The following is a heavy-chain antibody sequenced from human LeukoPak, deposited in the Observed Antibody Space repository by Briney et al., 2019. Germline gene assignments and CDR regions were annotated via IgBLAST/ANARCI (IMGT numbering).Heavy chain of an antibody. CDR3: ARALDYGGPEGY. CDR2: INAYNGNT. CDR1: GYTFTSYG. D-gene: IGHD4-23*01. Sequence: ASVKVSCKASGYTFTSYGISWVRQAPGQGLEWMGWINAYNGNTNYAQKLQGRVTMTTDTSTSTAYMELRSLRSDDTAVYYCARALDYGGPEGYWGQGTLVTVSS. V-gene: IGHV1-18*01. J-gene: IGHJ4*02.